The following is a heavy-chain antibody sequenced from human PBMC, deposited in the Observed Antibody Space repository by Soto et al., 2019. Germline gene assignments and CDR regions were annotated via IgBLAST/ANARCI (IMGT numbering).Heavy chain of an antibody. D-gene: IGHD3-10*01. CDR1: GGSVTSYY. J-gene: IGHJ4*02. CDR2: IYNSGRT. CDR3: AFGGSLGALDY. Sequence: PSETLSLTCTVSGGSVTSYYWNWIRQSPGKGLEWIGYIYNSGRTNYNPSLKSRVSISIDTSKNQFSLKLNSVTAADTAVYYCAFGGSLGALDYWGQGTLVTVSS. V-gene: IGHV4-59*02.